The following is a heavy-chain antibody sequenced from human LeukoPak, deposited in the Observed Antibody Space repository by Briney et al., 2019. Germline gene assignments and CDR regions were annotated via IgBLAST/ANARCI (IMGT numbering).Heavy chain of an antibody. CDR2: ISSSSSYI. CDR3: ARDGPTVTNGFDY. CDR1: GFTFSSYS. J-gene: IGHJ4*02. D-gene: IGHD4-17*01. Sequence: GGSLRLSCAASGFTFSSYSMTWVRQAPGKGLEWVSSISSSSSYIYYADSVKGRFTISRDNAKNSLYLQMNSLRAEDTAVYYCARDGPTVTNGFDYWGQGTLVTVSS. V-gene: IGHV3-21*01.